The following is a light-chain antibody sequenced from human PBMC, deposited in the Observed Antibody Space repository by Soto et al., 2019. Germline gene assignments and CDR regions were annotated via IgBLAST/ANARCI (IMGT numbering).Light chain of an antibody. Sequence: DIQMTQSRSSVSGSVGDRVTITCRASRDISTWLAWYQQKPGKAPRLLINAASNLQSGVPSGFRGSGSETDFTLTITSLQPEDFATYYCQQSYTTPRTFGQGTKVDI. V-gene: IGKV1-12*01. CDR2: AAS. J-gene: IGKJ1*01. CDR1: RDISTW. CDR3: QQSYTTPRT.